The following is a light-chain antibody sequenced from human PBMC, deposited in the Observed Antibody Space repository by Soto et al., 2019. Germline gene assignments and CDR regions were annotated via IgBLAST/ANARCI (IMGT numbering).Light chain of an antibody. J-gene: IGKJ5*01. CDR3: QQYENLPT. CDR2: DAS. V-gene: IGKV1-33*01. CDR1: QNINNY. Sequence: DIQMTQSPSSLSASVGDRVTITCQASQNINNYLNWYQQKPGRAPKLLIYDASNLEAGVPSRFRASGSGIDFTFTISRLQPEDIATYYCQQYENLPTFGQGTRLEIK.